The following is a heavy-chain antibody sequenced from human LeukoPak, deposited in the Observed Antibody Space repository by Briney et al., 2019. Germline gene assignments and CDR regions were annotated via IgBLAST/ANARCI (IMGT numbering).Heavy chain of an antibody. D-gene: IGHD2-15*01. V-gene: IGHV5-51*01. Sequence: GESLKISCKASGYTITANWIGWVRQMPGKGLEWMGIIYSDDSDTKYSPSFQGQVTISVDKSITTAYLQWRSLKASDTAMYYCARRTGGRVGSVYYFDYWGQGTLVTVSS. CDR2: IYSDDSDT. CDR3: ARRTGGRVGSVYYFDY. CDR1: GYTITANW. J-gene: IGHJ4*02.